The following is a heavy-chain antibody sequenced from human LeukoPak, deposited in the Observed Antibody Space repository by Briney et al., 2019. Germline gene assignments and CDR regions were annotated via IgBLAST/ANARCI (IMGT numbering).Heavy chain of an antibody. D-gene: IGHD2-8*01. J-gene: IGHJ4*02. Sequence: AGGSLRLSCAASGFIFSAYSMNWVRQAPGKGLEWVSYISGSSSTIYYADSVKGRFTISRDNAKNSLYLQMNSLRAEDTAVYYCARDGVQNTKDFDYWGQGTLVTVSS. CDR1: GFIFSAYS. CDR3: ARDGVQNTKDFDY. CDR2: ISGSSSTI. V-gene: IGHV3-48*04.